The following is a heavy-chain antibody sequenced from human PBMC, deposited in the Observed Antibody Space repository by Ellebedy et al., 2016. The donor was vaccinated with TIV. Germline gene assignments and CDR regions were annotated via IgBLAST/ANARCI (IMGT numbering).Heavy chain of an antibody. CDR1: GGSFSGYY. CDR3: ARDRVDDYGSGSYQYYYYYGMDV. CDR2: INHGGST. Sequence: SETLSLTCAVYGGSFSGYYWSWIRQPPGKGLEWIGEINHGGSTNYNPSLKSQITISVDTSKNQFSLKLSSVTAADTAVYYCARDRVDDYGSGSYQYYYYYGMDVWGQGTTVTVSS. D-gene: IGHD3-10*01. J-gene: IGHJ6*02. V-gene: IGHV4-34*01.